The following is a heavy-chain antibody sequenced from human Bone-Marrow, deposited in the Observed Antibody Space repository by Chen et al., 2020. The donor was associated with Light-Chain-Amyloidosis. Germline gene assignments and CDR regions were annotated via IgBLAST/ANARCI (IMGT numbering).Heavy chain of an antibody. V-gene: IGHV3-23*04. J-gene: IGHJ3*02. CDR2: ISGGGGSR. CDR3: AKDISYDDILPDYPADAFDI. D-gene: IGHD3-9*01. CDR1: GFAFSSYA. Sequence: EVQLVESGGGLLQRGGSLRLSCAASGFAFSSYAMSWVRQAPGKGLEWVSGISGGGGSRYYADSVKGRLTISRDNSKNTLYLQMNSLRAEDTAVYYCAKDISYDDILPDYPADAFDIWGQGTMVTVSS.